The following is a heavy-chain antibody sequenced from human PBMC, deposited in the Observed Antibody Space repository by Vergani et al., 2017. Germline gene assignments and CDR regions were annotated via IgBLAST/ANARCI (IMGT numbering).Heavy chain of an antibody. V-gene: IGHV4-38-2*01. D-gene: IGHD2-21*02. J-gene: IGHJ3*02. CDR2: IYHSGST. CDR1: GYSISSGYY. CDR3: ARNPYCGGDCYSDAFDI. Sequence: QVQLQESGPGLVKPSETLSLTCAVSGYSISSGYYWGWIRQPPGKGLEWIGSIYHSGSTYYNPSLKSRVTISVDTSKNQFSLKLSSVTAADTAVYYCARNPYCGGDCYSDAFDIWGQGTMVTVSS.